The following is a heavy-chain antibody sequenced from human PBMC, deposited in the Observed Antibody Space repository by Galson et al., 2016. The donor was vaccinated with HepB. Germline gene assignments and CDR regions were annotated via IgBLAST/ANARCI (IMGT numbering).Heavy chain of an antibody. CDR1: GFTFSTYA. CDR2: ISGSGVNA. CDR3: ARDGGGGYNLDY. V-gene: IGHV3-23*01. Sequence: LRLSCAASGFTFSTYAVSWVRQAPGKGLEWVSAISGSGVNAHYADSVKGRFTISRDNAKNSVYLQMNSLRDEDTAVYLCARDGGGGYNLDYWGQGTLVTVSS. D-gene: IGHD5-24*01. J-gene: IGHJ4*02.